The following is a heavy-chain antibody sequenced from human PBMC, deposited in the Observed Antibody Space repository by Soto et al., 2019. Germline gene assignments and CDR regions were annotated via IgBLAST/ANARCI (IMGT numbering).Heavy chain of an antibody. Sequence: ASVKVSCKASGYTFTSYGISWVRQAPGQGLEWMGWISAYNGNTNYAQKLQGRVTMTTDTSTSTAYMELRSLRSDDTAMYYCARGKEGVRGVSADYYYYYYYMDVWGKGTTVTVSS. CDR2: ISAYNGNT. CDR3: ARGKEGVRGVSADYYYYYYYMDV. D-gene: IGHD3-10*01. V-gene: IGHV1-18*01. CDR1: GYTFTSYG. J-gene: IGHJ6*03.